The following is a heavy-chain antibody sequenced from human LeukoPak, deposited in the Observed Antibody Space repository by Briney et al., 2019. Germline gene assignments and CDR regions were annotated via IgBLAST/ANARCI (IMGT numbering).Heavy chain of an antibody. J-gene: IGHJ4*02. CDR2: IKSKTDGGTT. CDR3: TTSYCGGDCYSTYYFDY. V-gene: IGHV3-15*01. Sequence: GGSLRLSCAASGFTFSNAWMSWVRQAPGKGLEWVGRIKSKTDGGTTDYAAPVKGRFTISRDDSKNTLYLQMNSLKTEDTAVYYCTTSYCGGDCYSTYYFDYWGQGTLVTVSS. D-gene: IGHD2-21*02. CDR1: GFTFSNAW.